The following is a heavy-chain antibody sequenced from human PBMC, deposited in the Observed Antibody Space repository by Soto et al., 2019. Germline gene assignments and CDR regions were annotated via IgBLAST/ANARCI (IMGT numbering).Heavy chain of an antibody. Sequence: SETLSLTCAVSGYSISSGYYWGWIRQPPGKGLEWIGSIYHSGSTYYNPSLKSRVTISVDTSKNQFSLKLSSVTAADTAVYYCARGLRFLEWLLDPTYYFDYWGQGTLVTVPQ. D-gene: IGHD3-3*01. CDR3: ARGLRFLEWLLDPTYYFDY. CDR1: GYSISSGYY. CDR2: IYHSGST. V-gene: IGHV4-38-2*01. J-gene: IGHJ4*02.